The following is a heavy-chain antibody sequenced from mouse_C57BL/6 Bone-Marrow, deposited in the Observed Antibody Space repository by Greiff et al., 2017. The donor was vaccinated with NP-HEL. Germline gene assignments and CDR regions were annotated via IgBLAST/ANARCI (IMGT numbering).Heavy chain of an antibody. CDR2: IWSGGST. J-gene: IGHJ4*01. CDR3: AREEVWWLQNYYAMDY. Sequence: VKLMESGPGLVQPSQSLSITCTVSGFSLTSYGVHWVRQSPGKGLEWLGVIWSGGSTDYNAAFISRLSISKDNSKSQVFFKMNSLQADDTAIYYCAREEVWWLQNYYAMDYWGQGTSVTVSS. V-gene: IGHV2-2*01. CDR1: GFSLTSYG. D-gene: IGHD1-1*02.